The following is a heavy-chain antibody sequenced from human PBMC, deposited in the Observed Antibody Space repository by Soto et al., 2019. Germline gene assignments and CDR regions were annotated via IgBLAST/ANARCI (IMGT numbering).Heavy chain of an antibody. J-gene: IGHJ6*02. CDR1: GFTFSSYS. CDR3: ARDHSSSWPRGGRPYGMDV. V-gene: IGHV3-21*01. D-gene: IGHD6-13*01. CDR2: ISSSSSYI. Sequence: GGSLRLSCAASGFTFSSYSMNWVRQAPGKGLEWVSSISSSSSYIYYADSVKGRFTISRDNAKNSLYLQMNSLRAEETAVYYCARDHSSSWPRGGRPYGMDVWGQGTTVTVSS.